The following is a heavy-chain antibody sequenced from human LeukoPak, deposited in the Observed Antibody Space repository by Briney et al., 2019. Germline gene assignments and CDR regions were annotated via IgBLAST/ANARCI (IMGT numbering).Heavy chain of an antibody. J-gene: IGHJ3*02. CDR1: GGSISSSSYY. CDR2: IYYSGST. D-gene: IGHD1-1*01. V-gene: IGHV4-39*01. CDR3: ARASIYWNAPDAFDI. Sequence: SETLSLTCTVSGGSISSSSYYWGWIRQPPGKGLEWIGSIYYSGSTYYNPSLKSRVTISVDTSKNQFSLKLSSVTAADTAVYYCARASIYWNAPDAFDIWGQGTMVTVSS.